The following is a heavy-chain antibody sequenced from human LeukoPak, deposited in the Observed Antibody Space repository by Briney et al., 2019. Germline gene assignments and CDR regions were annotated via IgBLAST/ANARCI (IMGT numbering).Heavy chain of an antibody. D-gene: IGHD5-18*01. CDR2: IYYSGST. J-gene: IGHJ5*02. CDR3: ARDFGLTAMARIQPET. CDR1: GGSISSSSYY. Sequence: PSETLSLTCTVSGGSISSSSYYWGWIRQPPGKGLEWIGSIYYSGSTYYNPSLKSRVTISVDTSKNQFSLKLSSVTAADTAVYYCARDFGLTAMARIQPETWGQGTLVTVSS. V-gene: IGHV4-39*07.